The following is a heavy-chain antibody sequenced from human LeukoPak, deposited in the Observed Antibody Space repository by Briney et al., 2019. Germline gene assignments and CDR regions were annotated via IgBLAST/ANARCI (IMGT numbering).Heavy chain of an antibody. CDR1: GYTFTSYG. D-gene: IGHD6-19*01. Sequence: SVKVSCKASGYTFTSYGISWVRQAPGQGLEWMGRIIPIFGTANYAQKFQGRVTITTDESTSTAYMELSSLRSEDTAVYYCARAVAGSLSFDYWGQGTLVTVSS. CDR3: ARAVAGSLSFDY. CDR2: IIPIFGTA. V-gene: IGHV1-69*05. J-gene: IGHJ4*02.